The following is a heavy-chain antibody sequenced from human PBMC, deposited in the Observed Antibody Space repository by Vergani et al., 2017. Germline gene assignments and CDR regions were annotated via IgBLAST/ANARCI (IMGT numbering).Heavy chain of an antibody. J-gene: IGHJ6*02. Sequence: QVQLVQSGAEVKKPGASVKVSCKASGYTFTSYYMHWVRQAPGQGLEWVGIINPSGGSTSYAQKFQGRVTMTRDTSTSTVYMELSSLRSEDTAVYYCARADQRKGPGIAAAGTVWFYYYYGMDVWGQGTTVTVSS. V-gene: IGHV1-46*03. D-gene: IGHD6-13*01. CDR2: INPSGGST. CDR3: ARADQRKGPGIAAAGTVWFYYYYGMDV. CDR1: GYTFTSYY.